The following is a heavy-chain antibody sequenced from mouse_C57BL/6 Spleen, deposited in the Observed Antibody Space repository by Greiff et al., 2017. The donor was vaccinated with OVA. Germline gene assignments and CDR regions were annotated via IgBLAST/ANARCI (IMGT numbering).Heavy chain of an antibody. CDR1: GFTFSSYT. CDR3: ARGPLDV. V-gene: IGHV5-9*01. Sequence: EVNVVESGGGLVKPGGSLKLSCAASGFTFSSYTMSWVRQTPEKRLEWVATISGGGGNTYYPDSVKGRFTISRDNAKNTLYLQMGSLRSEDTALYYCARGPLDVWGTGTTVTVSS. CDR2: ISGGGGNT. J-gene: IGHJ1*03.